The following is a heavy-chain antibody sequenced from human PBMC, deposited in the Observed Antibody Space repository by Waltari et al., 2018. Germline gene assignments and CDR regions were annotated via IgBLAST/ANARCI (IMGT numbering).Heavy chain of an antibody. Sequence: QVQLQQWGAGLLKPSETLSLTCAVYGGSFSGYYWSWIRQPPGKGREWIGEINHSGSTNYNPSLKSRATISVDTSKNQFSLKLSSVTAADTAVYYGARDSSSWYGNWFDPWGQGTLVTVSS. CDR3: ARDSSSWYGNWFDP. CDR2: INHSGST. J-gene: IGHJ5*02. V-gene: IGHV4-34*01. CDR1: GGSFSGYY. D-gene: IGHD6-13*01.